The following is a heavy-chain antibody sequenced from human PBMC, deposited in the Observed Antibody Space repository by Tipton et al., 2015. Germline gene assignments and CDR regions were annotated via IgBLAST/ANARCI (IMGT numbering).Heavy chain of an antibody. CDR3: VRDNTNYGMDV. Sequence: GSLRLSCAASGFTFTIYAMSWVRQAPGKGLAWVSGISGSGGSTYYADSVKGRFTISRDNSKNTLYLQMNSLRAEDTAVYYCVRDNTNYGMDVWGQGTTVTVSS. J-gene: IGHJ6*02. V-gene: IGHV3-23*01. CDR1: GFTFTIYA. CDR2: ISGSGGST. D-gene: IGHD2/OR15-2a*01.